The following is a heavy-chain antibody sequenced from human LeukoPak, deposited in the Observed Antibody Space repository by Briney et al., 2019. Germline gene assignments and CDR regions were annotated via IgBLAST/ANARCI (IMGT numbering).Heavy chain of an antibody. CDR2: IGRGSSGI. CDR1: GFTFSAYS. D-gene: IGHD5-18*01. V-gene: IGHV3-48*01. Sequence: GGSLRLSGAASGFTFSAYSMNWVRQAPGKGPEWLSYIGRGSSGIYYADSVQGRFTISRDDDKNSLYLQMYSLRVEDTAIYYCAREHSYIYGSQYFDLWGRGALVTVSS. CDR3: AREHSYIYGSQYFDL. J-gene: IGHJ2*01.